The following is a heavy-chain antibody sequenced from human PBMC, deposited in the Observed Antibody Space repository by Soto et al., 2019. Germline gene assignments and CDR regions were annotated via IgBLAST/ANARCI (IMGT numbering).Heavy chain of an antibody. D-gene: IGHD2-2*01. V-gene: IGHV1-3*01. Sequence: ASVKVSCKASGYTFTSYAMHWVRQAPGQRLEWMGWINAGNGNTKYSQKFQGRVTITRDTSASTAYMELSSLRSEDTAVYYCARTQLPIVVVPAAIGEWGQGTLVTVSS. CDR3: ARTQLPIVVVPAAIGE. CDR1: GYTFTSYA. J-gene: IGHJ4*02. CDR2: INAGNGNT.